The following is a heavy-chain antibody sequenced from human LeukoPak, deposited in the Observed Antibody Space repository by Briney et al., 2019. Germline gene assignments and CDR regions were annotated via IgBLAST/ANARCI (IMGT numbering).Heavy chain of an antibody. CDR2: IYHSGST. Sequence: SQTLSLTCAVSGYSISSGYYWGWIRQPPGKGLEWIGSIYHSGSTYYNPSLKSRVTISVDTSKNQFSLKLSSVTAADTAVYYCAREWTTVTSFDYWGQGTLVTASS. CDR1: GYSISSGYY. J-gene: IGHJ4*02. D-gene: IGHD4-17*01. CDR3: AREWTTVTSFDY. V-gene: IGHV4-38-2*02.